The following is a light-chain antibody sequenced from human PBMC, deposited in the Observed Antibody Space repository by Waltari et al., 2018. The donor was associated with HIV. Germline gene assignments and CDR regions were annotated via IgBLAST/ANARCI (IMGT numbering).Light chain of an antibody. CDR1: SSDVGGYNY. V-gene: IGLV2-14*03. CDR3: SSYTSSSTLEV. Sequence: QSALTQPASVSGSPGQSITISCTGTSSDVGGYNYVSWYQQHPGKAPKLMIYDVSKRPSWVSNRFSGSKSGNTAALTISGRQAEDDADYYCSSYTSSSTLEVFGGGTKLTVL. CDR2: DVS. J-gene: IGLJ3*02.